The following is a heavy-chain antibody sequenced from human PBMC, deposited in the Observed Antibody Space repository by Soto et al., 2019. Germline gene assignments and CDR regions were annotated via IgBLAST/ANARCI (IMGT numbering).Heavy chain of an antibody. Sequence: GESLKISCKVSGYTFSTYWIAWVRQMPGKGLELMGIIYPGDSETRYNPSFQGQVTISADESVSTAYLQWTSLKASDTGIYYCARAREGGYGGYDAPLDYWGQGTPVTVSS. V-gene: IGHV5-51*01. CDR2: IYPGDSET. CDR3: ARAREGGYGGYDAPLDY. CDR1: GYTFSTYW. D-gene: IGHD5-12*01. J-gene: IGHJ4*02.